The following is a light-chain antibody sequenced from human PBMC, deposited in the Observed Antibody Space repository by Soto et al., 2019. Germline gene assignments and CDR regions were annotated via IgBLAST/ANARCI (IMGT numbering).Light chain of an antibody. CDR2: EVS. CDR3: SSYTSSSTGV. V-gene: IGLV2-18*02. CDR1: SSDVGSYNR. J-gene: IGLJ2*01. Sequence: QSALTQPPSVSGSPGQSVTISCTGTSSDVGSYNRVSWYQHPPGTAPKLMIYEVSNRPSGVPDRFSGSKSGNTASLTISWLPALDGADFFCSSYTSSSTGVFGGGTKLAVL.